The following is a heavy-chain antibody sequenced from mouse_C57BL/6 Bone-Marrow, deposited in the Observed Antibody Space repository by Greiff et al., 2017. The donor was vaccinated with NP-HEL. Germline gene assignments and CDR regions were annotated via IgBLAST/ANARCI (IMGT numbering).Heavy chain of an antibody. CDR2: INPGSGGT. J-gene: IGHJ1*03. CDR3: ARAPSITTVVAKYFDV. D-gene: IGHD1-1*01. CDR1: GYAFTNYL. V-gene: IGHV1-54*01. Sequence: QVQLQQSGAELVRPGTSVKVSCKASGYAFTNYLIEWVKQRPGQGLEWIGVINPGSGGTNYNEKFKGKATLTADKSSSTAYMQLSSLTSEDSAVYFWARAPSITTVVAKYFDVWGTGTTVTVSS.